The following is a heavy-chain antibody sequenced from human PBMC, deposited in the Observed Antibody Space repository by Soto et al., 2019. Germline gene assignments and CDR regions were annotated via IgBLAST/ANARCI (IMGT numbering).Heavy chain of an antibody. V-gene: IGHV3-23*01. Sequence: PGGSLRLSCAASGSTFSSYAMSWVRQAPGKGLEWVSAISGSGGSTYYADSVKGRFTISRDNSKNTLYLQMNSLRAEDTAVYYCAKGAARPRYYYYYGMDVWGQGTTVTVSS. D-gene: IGHD6-6*01. CDR2: ISGSGGST. J-gene: IGHJ6*02. CDR3: AKGAARPRYYYYYGMDV. CDR1: GSTFSSYA.